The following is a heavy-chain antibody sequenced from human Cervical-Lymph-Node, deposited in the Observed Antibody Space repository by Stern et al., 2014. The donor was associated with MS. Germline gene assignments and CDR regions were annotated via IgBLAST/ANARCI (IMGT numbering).Heavy chain of an antibody. D-gene: IGHD6-13*01. V-gene: IGHV3-30-3*01. CDR2: ISYDGSNK. J-gene: IGHJ4*02. Sequence: VQLVESGGGVVQPGRSLRLSCAASGFTFSSYAMHWVRQAPGKGLEWVAVISYDGSNKYYADSVKGRFTISRDNSKNTLYLQMNSLRAEDTAVYYCARGGFGIAAAGTSDYWGQGTLVTVSS. CDR1: GFTFSSYA. CDR3: ARGGFGIAAAGTSDY.